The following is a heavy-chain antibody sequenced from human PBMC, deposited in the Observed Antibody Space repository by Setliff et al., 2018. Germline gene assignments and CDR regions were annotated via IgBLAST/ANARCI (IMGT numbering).Heavy chain of an antibody. Sequence: KPSETLSLTCAVSGYSISSGYYWGWIRQPPGKGLEWIGSIYHSGSTYYNPSLKSRVTISVDTSKNQFSLKLSSVTAADTAVYYCARQPEGGYYDSSGYYGMAPYYFDYWGQGTLVTVS. D-gene: IGHD3-22*01. V-gene: IGHV4-38-2*01. CDR3: ARQPEGGYYDSSGYYGMAPYYFDY. CDR1: GYSISSGYY. J-gene: IGHJ4*02. CDR2: IYHSGST.